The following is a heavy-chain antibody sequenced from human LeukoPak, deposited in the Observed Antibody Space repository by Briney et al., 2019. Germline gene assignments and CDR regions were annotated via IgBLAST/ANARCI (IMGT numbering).Heavy chain of an antibody. CDR3: AKDGKYCSSTSCYLYY. V-gene: IGHV3-30*02. Sequence: GGSLRLSCAASGFTFSSYGMHWDRQAPGKGLEWVAFIRYDGSNKYYADSVKGRFTISRDNSKNTLYLQMNSLRAEDTAVYYCAKDGKYCSSTSCYLYYWGQGTLVTVSS. CDR1: GFTFSSYG. D-gene: IGHD2-2*01. CDR2: IRYDGSNK. J-gene: IGHJ4*02.